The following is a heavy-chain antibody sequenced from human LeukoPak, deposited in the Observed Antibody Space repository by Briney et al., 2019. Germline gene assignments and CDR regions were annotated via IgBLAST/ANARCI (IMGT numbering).Heavy chain of an antibody. CDR2: ISYDGSNT. V-gene: IGHV3-30*18. CDR3: AKDTEYYDSNNSLCDY. Sequence: PGGSLRLSFAASGFTFSSYGMHWVRQAPGKGLEWVAVISYDGSNTYYTDSVKGRFTISRDNSKNTLYLQMNSLRAEDTAVYYCAKDTEYYDSNNSLCDYWGQGTLVTVSS. D-gene: IGHD3-16*01. J-gene: IGHJ4*02. CDR1: GFTFSSYG.